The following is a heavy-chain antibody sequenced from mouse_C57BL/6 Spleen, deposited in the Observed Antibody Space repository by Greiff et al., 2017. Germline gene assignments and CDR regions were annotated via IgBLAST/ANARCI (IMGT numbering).Heavy chain of an antibody. V-gene: IGHV1-26*01. CDR1: GYTFTDYY. CDR2: INPNNGGT. J-gene: IGHJ4*01. CDR3: ARRYYDYYYAMDY. D-gene: IGHD2-4*01. Sequence: EVQLQQSGPELVKPGASVKISCKASGYTFTDYYMNWVKQSHGKSLEWIGDINPNNGGTSYNQKFKGKATLTVDKSSSTAYMELRSLTSEDSAVYYCARRYYDYYYAMDYWGQGTSVTVSS.